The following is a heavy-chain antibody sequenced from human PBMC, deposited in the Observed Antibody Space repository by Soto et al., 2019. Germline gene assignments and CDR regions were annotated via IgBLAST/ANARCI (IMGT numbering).Heavy chain of an antibody. Sequence: GESLKISCKGSGYSFTIYWISWVRQMPGKGLEWMGRIDPSDSYTNYSPSFQGHVTISADKSISTAYLQWSSLKASDTAMYYCATPXYYDSSGYYPIYYGMDIWGQGTTVTVSS. D-gene: IGHD3-22*01. J-gene: IGHJ6*02. CDR2: IDPSDSYT. CDR1: GYSFTIYW. V-gene: IGHV5-10-1*01. CDR3: ATPXYYDSSGYYPIYYGMDI.